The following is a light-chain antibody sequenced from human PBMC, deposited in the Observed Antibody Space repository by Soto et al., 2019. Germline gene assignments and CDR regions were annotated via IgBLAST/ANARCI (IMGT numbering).Light chain of an antibody. CDR3: AAWDDNLKGQV. CDR1: NSNIGSNT. J-gene: IGLJ3*02. CDR2: GDN. Sequence: QSVLTQPPSASGTPGQRVTLSCFGSNSNIGSNTVTWYQQVLGSAPKLVMYGDNQRPSGVPDRLSGSRSGSSASLAITGLQTEDEAEYFCAAWDDNLKGQVFGGGTKMTVL. V-gene: IGLV1-44*01.